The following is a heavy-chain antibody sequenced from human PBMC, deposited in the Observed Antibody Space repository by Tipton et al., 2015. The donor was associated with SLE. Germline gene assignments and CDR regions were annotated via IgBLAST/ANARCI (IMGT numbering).Heavy chain of an antibody. D-gene: IGHD4-17*01. J-gene: IGHJ5*02. V-gene: IGHV3-7*04. CDR1: GFTFSIGW. CDR3: ARVEHGHCHTDR. CDR2: IQLDESEK. Sequence: SLRLSCAASGFTFSIGWMTWVRQPPAAGLGWVANIQLDESEKYYVDPGKGRFTIARDNAKKTLHLQRVRLRVDGSAVYYCARVEHGHCHTDRRGHATLVTLSS.